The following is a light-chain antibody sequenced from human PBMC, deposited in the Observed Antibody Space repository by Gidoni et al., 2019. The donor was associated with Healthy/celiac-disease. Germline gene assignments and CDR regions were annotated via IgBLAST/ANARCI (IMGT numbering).Light chain of an antibody. Sequence: DIVMTQSSDSLAVSLGERATINCNSSQSVLYSSNNKNYLAWYQQKPGQPPKLLIYWASTRESGVPDRFSGSGSGTEFTLTIGSLQAEDVAVYYCQQYYSAPCNFXQXTKLXIK. CDR1: QSVLYSSNNKNY. CDR2: WAS. J-gene: IGKJ2*02. V-gene: IGKV4-1*01. CDR3: QQYYSAPCN.